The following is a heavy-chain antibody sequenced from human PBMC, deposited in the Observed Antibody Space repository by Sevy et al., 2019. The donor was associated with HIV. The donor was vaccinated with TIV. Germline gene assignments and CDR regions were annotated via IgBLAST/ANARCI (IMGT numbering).Heavy chain of an antibody. CDR3: AKGYHTRLIGTRGDAFDM. CDR1: GSGSIANG. J-gene: IGHJ3*02. Sequence: GGSLDPSVQPPGSGSIANGVPWARQPPGKGRGGLPLIPHDGSDHYYAVPVKGRFTISRDNSKNTLYLQMNSLGSEDTAVYYCAKGYHTRLIGTRGDAFDMWGQGTVVSVSS. D-gene: IGHD1-1*01. CDR2: IPHDGSDH. V-gene: IGHV3-30*18.